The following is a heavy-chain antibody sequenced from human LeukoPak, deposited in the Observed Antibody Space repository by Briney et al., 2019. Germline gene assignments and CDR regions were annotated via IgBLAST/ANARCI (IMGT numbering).Heavy chain of an antibody. Sequence: GASVKVSCKASGYTFTSYYMHWVRQAPGQGLEWMGIINPSGGSTSYAQKFQGRVTMTRDTSTSTVYMELSSLRSEDTAVYYCARSDDYGDHGQRKAIDIWGQGTMVTVSS. CDR1: GYTFTSYY. CDR2: INPSGGST. V-gene: IGHV1-46*01. D-gene: IGHD4-17*01. CDR3: ARSDDYGDHGQRKAIDI. J-gene: IGHJ3*02.